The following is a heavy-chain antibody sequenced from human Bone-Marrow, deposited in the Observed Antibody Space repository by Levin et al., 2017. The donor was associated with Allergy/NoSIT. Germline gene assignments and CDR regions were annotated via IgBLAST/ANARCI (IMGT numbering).Heavy chain of an antibody. CDR1: GFTFSNAW. CDR3: TIHPGYRDYYYYGMDV. V-gene: IGHV3-15*01. Sequence: PGGSLRLSCAASGFTFSNAWMSWVRQAPGKGLEWVGRIKSKTDGGTTDYAAPVIGRFTISRDDSKNTLYLQMNSLKTEDTAVYYCTIHPGYRDYYYYGMDVWGQGTTVTVSS. J-gene: IGHJ6*02. D-gene: IGHD5-18*01. CDR2: IKSKTDGGTT.